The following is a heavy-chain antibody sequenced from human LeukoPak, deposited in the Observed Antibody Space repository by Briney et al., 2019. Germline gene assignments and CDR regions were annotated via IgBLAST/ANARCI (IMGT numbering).Heavy chain of an antibody. CDR3: ARHRYSSSWPLDY. D-gene: IGHD6-13*01. CDR1: GGSISSSSYY. Sequence: SETLSLTCTVSGGSISSSSYYWGWIRQPPGKGLEWIGSIYYSGSTYYNPSLKSRVTISVDTSKNQFSLKLGSVTAADTAVYYCARHRYSSSWPLDYWGQGTLVTVSS. V-gene: IGHV4-39*01. CDR2: IYYSGST. J-gene: IGHJ4*02.